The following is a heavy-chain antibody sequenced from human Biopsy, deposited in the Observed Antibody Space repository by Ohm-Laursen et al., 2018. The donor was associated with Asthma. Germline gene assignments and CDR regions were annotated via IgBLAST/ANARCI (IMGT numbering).Heavy chain of an antibody. D-gene: IGHD3-22*01. CDR2: IYSGGTS. Sequence: GSLRLSCTASGFAVSRDHMLWVRQAPGEGLEWVSVIYSGGTSHTADSVRGRFTISRDYSKNTLYLQMHSLRAEDTAVYYCARGDSSNWSHYYFDYWGQGTLVTVSS. CDR3: ARGDSSNWSHYYFDY. V-gene: IGHV3-53*01. J-gene: IGHJ4*02. CDR1: GFAVSRDH.